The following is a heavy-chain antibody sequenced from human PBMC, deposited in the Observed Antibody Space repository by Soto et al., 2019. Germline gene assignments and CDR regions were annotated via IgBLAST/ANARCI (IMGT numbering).Heavy chain of an antibody. J-gene: IGHJ3*02. CDR3: SIAIDLAYCGGDCPLNAFDI. CDR2: IYYSGST. CDR1: GGSISSGDYY. Sequence: SETLSLTCTVSGGSISSGDYYWSWIRQPPGKGLEWIGYIYYSGSTYYKPSLKSRVTISVETSKNQFSLKLSSVTAADTAVYYFSIAIDLAYCGGDCPLNAFDIWGQGTMVTVSS. V-gene: IGHV4-30-4*01. D-gene: IGHD2-21*02.